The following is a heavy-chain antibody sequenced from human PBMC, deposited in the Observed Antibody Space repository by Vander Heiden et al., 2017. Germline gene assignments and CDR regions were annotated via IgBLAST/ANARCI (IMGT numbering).Heavy chain of an antibody. CDR1: GFSFRSYW. J-gene: IGHJ3*02. CDR2: IKQDGSEK. D-gene: IGHD3-22*01. Sequence: EVQLVESGGGLVQPGGSLCLSCAASGFSFRSYWMGWVRQAPGKGLEWVANIKQDGSEKYYVDSVKGRFTISRDNAKNSLYLQMNSLRAEDTAVYYCARGGYYQTDLHDAFDIWGQGTMVTVSS. CDR3: ARGGYYQTDLHDAFDI. V-gene: IGHV3-7*01.